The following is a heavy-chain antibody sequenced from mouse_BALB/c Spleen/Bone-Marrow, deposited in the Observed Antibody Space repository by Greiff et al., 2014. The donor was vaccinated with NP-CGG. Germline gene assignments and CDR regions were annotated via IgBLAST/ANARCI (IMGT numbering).Heavy chain of an antibody. D-gene: IGHD1-3*01. CDR2: IDPSDSYT. V-gene: IGHV1-69*02. CDR3: ARGGDNYAWFPY. CDR1: GYTFTTYW. J-gene: IGHJ3*01. Sequence: VQLQQSGAEFVKPGASVKLSRKASGYTFTTYWMHWVKQRPGQGLEWIGQIDPSDSYTNYSQKFKGKATLTVDKSSSTAYMQLSSLSSEDSAVYYCARGGDNYAWFPYWGQGTLVTVSA.